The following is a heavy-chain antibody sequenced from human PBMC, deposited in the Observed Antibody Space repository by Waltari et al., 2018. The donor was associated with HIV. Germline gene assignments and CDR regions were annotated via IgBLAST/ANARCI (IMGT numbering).Heavy chain of an antibody. V-gene: IGHV4-34*01. D-gene: IGHD2-2*01. CDR2: INHSGST. CDR3: ARRGFRFCSSTTCLDY. Sequence: QVQLQPWGAGLLKPSETLSLTCAVYGGSFSAYYWTWIRQPPGKGLEWIGEINHSGSTNYKPPLKSRVTISVDTSKNQFSLKLSSVTAADTAVYYCARRGFRFCSSTTCLDYWGQGTLVTVSS. CDR1: GGSFSAYY. J-gene: IGHJ4*02.